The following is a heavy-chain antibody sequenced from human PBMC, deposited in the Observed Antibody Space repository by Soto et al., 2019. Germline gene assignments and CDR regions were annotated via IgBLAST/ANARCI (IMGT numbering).Heavy chain of an antibody. CDR1: GFTFSSYW. CDR2: INSDGSST. CDR3: LDRLWN. J-gene: IGHJ4*02. Sequence: EVQLVESGGGLVQPGGSLRLSCAASGFTFSSYWMHWVRQAPGKGLVWVSRINSDGSSTSYADSVKGRFTISRVNAKITLYLKMNILRAEVTAVYYCLDRLWNWGQGILVTVSS. V-gene: IGHV3-74*01. D-gene: IGHD5-18*01.